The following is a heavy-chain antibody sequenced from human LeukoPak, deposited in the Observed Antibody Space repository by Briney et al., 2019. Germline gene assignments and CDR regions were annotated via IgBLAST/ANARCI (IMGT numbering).Heavy chain of an antibody. J-gene: IGHJ4*02. CDR2: ISSTGTYI. D-gene: IGHD6-19*01. CDR1: GFTFSSYS. V-gene: IGHV3-21*01. Sequence: GGSLRLSCAASGFTFSSYSMHWVRQAPGKGLEWVSSISSTGTYIYYAGSLRGRFTISRDNAKNSLYLQMKYVKAEATAVYYCARDVGVAVAGTLFDYWGQGTLVTVSS. CDR3: ARDVGVAVAGTLFDY.